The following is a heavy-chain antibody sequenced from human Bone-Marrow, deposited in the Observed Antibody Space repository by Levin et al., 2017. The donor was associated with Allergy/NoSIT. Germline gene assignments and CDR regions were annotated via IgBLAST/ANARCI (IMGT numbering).Heavy chain of an antibody. D-gene: IGHD6-13*01. CDR1: GFTFSSYS. Sequence: LSLTCAASGFTFSSYSMNWVRQAPGKGLEWVSSISSSSSYIYYADSVKGRFTISRDNAKNSLYLQMNSLRAEDTAVYYCEREWGYSSRRGSYYFDYWGQGTLVTVSS. J-gene: IGHJ4*02. CDR3: EREWGYSSRRGSYYFDY. V-gene: IGHV3-21*01. CDR2: ISSSSSYI.